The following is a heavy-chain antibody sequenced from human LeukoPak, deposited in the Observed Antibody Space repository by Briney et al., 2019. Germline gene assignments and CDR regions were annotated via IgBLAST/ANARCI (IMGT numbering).Heavy chain of an antibody. CDR1: GFTFSSYA. J-gene: IGHJ4*02. CDR3: ARGRRGATSCFDY. CDR2: ISSNGGST. V-gene: IGHV3-64*01. D-gene: IGHD1-26*01. Sequence: PVGSLRLSCAASGFTFSSYAMHWVRQAPGKGLEYVSAISSNGGSTYYANSVKGRFTISRDNSKNTLYLQMGSLRAEDMAVYYCARGRRGATSCFDYWGQGILVTVSS.